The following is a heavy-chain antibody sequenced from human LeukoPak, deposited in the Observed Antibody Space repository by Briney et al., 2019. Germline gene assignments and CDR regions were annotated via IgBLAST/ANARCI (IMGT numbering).Heavy chain of an antibody. CDR3: ARDELGSGWYYGAFDI. CDR2: IYYSGST. V-gene: IGHV4-59*01. J-gene: IGHJ3*02. Sequence: PSETLSLTCTVSGGSISSYYWSWIRQPPGKGLGWIGYIYYSGSTNYNPSLKSRVTISVDTSKNQFSLKLSSVTAADTAVYYCARDELGSGWYYGAFDIWGQGTMVTVSS. CDR1: GGSISSYY. D-gene: IGHD6-19*01.